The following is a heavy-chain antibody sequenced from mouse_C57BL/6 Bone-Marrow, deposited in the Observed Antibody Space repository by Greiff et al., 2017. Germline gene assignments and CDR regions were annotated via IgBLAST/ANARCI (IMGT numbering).Heavy chain of an antibody. CDR1: GYAFSSSW. J-gene: IGHJ2*01. V-gene: IGHV1-82*01. CDR3: ARVLGPYVDY. D-gene: IGHD4-1*01. Sequence: VKLQESGPELVKPGASVKISCKASGYAFSSSWMNWVKQSPGKGLEWIGRIYPGDGDTNYNGKFKGKATLTADKSSSTAYMQLSSLTSEDSAVYFCARVLGPYVDYWGQGTTLTVSS. CDR2: IYPGDGDT.